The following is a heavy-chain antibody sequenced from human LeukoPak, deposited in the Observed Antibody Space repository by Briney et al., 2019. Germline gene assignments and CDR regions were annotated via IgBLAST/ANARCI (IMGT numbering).Heavy chain of an antibody. Sequence: PSQTLSLTCTVSGSSISSGDFYWSWIRQPPGKGLEWIGHIYYSGSTKYNPSLKSRVTISVDTSKNQFSLKLSSVTAADTAVYYCARLDCSSTSCYYYYGMDVWGQGTTVTVSS. CDR2: IYYSGST. V-gene: IGHV4-30-4*01. CDR1: GSSISSGDFY. D-gene: IGHD2-2*01. CDR3: ARLDCSSTSCYYYYGMDV. J-gene: IGHJ6*02.